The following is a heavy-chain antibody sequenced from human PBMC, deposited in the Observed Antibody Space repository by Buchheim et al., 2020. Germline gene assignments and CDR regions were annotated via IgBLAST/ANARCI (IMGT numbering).Heavy chain of an antibody. D-gene: IGHD3-10*01. CDR3: TRTFSGTFDY. CDR1: GFTFSGSA. J-gene: IGHJ4*02. V-gene: IGHV3-73*02. CDR2: IRSRTNNYAT. Sequence: VQLVESGGGLVQPGGSLKLSCAASGFTFSGSAIHWVRQASGKGLEWVARIRSRTNNYATAYAASVKGRFAISRDDSENTAYLQMNSLKTEDTAVYYCTRTFSGTFDYWGQGAL.